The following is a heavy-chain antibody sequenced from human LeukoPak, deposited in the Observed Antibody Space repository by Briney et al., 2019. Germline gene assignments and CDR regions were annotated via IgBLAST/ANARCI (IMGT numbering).Heavy chain of an antibody. CDR3: ARDFMVRGVTTPDY. CDR1: GYTFVGNH. Sequence: GASVKVSCKASGYTFVGNHIHWVRQAPGQGLEWMGWMNPNSGVTNYAQKFQGRVSMTRDTSISTAYMEMNSLRYDDTAVYYCARDFMVRGVTTPDYWGQGTVVTVSS. D-gene: IGHD3-10*01. CDR2: MNPNSGVT. V-gene: IGHV1-2*02. J-gene: IGHJ4*02.